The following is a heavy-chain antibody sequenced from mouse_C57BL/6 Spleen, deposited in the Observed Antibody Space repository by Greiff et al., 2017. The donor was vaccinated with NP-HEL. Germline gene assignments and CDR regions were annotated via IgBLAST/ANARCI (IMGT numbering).Heavy chain of an antibody. CDR3: TRKGAYYYGSSLYWYFDV. D-gene: IGHD1-1*01. CDR2: IDPETGGT. V-gene: IGHV1-15*01. Sequence: QLQQSGAELVRPGASVTLSCKASGYTFTDYEMHWVKQTPVHGLEWIGAIDPETGGTAYNQKFKGKAILTADKSSSTAYMELRSLTSEDSAVYYCTRKGAYYYGSSLYWYFDVWGTGTTVTVSS. J-gene: IGHJ1*03. CDR1: GYTFTDYE.